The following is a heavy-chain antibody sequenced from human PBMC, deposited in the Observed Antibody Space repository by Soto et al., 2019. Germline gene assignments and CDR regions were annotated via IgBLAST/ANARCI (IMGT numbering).Heavy chain of an antibody. CDR1: GFTFSIAW. J-gene: IGHJ6*02. CDR2: IKSKADGETT. CDR3: TGPTG. Sequence: AQLVESGGDLVKPGGSLRLSCAASGFTFSIAWMSWVRQAPGKGLEWVGRIKSKADGETTDYAAPVNGRFTISRDDSKNTLYLQMNSLKTGVTGVYYCTGPTGWGQGTTVTVSS. V-gene: IGHV3-15*01.